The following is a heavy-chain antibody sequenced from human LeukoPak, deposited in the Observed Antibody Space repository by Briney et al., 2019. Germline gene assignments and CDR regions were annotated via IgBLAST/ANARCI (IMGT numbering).Heavy chain of an antibody. CDR3: ATPSGGYDSLDY. Sequence: TLRLSCAASGFTFRSYAMSWVRQPPGKGLEWIGDIYYSGSTYYNPSLKSRVTISVDTSKNQFSLKLSSVTAADTAVYYCATPSGGYDSLDYWGQGALVTVSS. J-gene: IGHJ4*02. CDR2: IYYSGST. D-gene: IGHD5-12*01. CDR1: GFTFRSYA. V-gene: IGHV4-30-4*08.